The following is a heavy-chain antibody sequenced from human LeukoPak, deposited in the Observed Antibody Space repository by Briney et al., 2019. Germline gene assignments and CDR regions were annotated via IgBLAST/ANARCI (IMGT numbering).Heavy chain of an antibody. CDR1: GGSVSSGSYY. CDR3: ATKGPRRGYFDY. V-gene: IGHV4-61*01. CDR2: IYYSGST. J-gene: IGHJ4*02. Sequence: SETLSLTCTVSGGSVSSGSYYWSWIRQLPGKGLEWIGYIYYSGSTNYNPSLKSRVTISVDMSKNQFSLKLTSVTAADTAVYYCATKGPRRGYFDYWGQGTLVAVSS.